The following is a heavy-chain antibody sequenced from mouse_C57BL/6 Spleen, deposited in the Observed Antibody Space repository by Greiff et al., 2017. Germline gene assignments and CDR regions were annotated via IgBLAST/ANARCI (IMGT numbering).Heavy chain of an antibody. Sequence: VQLQQSGAELVKPGASVKLSCKASGYTFTSYWMHWVKQRPGQGLEWIGRIYPDSGGTQYNEKFKSKATLTVDKTSSTAYMQLSSLTSEDSAVYYGANADWGACFGYWGQGTLVTVSA. CDR3: ANADWGACFGY. CDR2: IYPDSGGT. D-gene: IGHD4-1*01. V-gene: IGHV1-72*01. J-gene: IGHJ3*01. CDR1: GYTFTSYW.